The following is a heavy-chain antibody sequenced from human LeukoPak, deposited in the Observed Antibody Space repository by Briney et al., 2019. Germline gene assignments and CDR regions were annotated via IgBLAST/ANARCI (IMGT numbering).Heavy chain of an antibody. D-gene: IGHD3-10*01. CDR2: ISRSGDT. V-gene: IGHV4-59*01. Sequence: PSDTLSLTHSVSGDSLSSYVWSWLPRPPGKGLEGIGDISRSGDTNYSPSLKSRLTISVDMSKNQFSLKLRSVTAADTAVYYCAKDRGGGRDAFDIWGQGTVVTVSS. CDR3: AKDRGGGRDAFDI. CDR1: GDSLSSYV. J-gene: IGHJ3*02.